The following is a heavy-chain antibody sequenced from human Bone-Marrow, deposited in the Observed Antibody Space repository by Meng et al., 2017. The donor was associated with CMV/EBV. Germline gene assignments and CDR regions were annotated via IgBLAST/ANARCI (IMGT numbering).Heavy chain of an antibody. CDR1: GGSFSGYY. CDR2: INHSGST. D-gene: IGHD3-3*01. J-gene: IGHJ3*02. Sequence: SQTLSLTCAVYGGSFSGYYWSWIRQPPGKGLEWIGEINHSGSTNYNPSLKSRVTISVDTSKNQFSLKLSSVTAADTAVYYCARDHRSYYDFWSGYYNIDAFDIWGQGTMVTVSS. V-gene: IGHV4-34*01. CDR3: ARDHRSYYDFWSGYYNIDAFDI.